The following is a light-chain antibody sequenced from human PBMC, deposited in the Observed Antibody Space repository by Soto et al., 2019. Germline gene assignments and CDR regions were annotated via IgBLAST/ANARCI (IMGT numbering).Light chain of an antibody. CDR3: ATWDYSLTGEV. Sequence: QSVLTQPPSVSAAPGQRGTISCSGSSSNIGNNYVSWYQQLPGTAPKLLIYDNNKRPSGIPDRFSGSKSGTSGTLDITGLQTGDEADYYCATWDYSLTGEVFGGGTQLTVL. V-gene: IGLV1-51*01. J-gene: IGLJ2*01. CDR1: SSNIGNNY. CDR2: DNN.